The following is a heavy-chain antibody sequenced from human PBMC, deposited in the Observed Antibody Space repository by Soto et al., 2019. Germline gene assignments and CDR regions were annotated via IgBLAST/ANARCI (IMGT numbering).Heavy chain of an antibody. CDR1: GGSISNYF. J-gene: IGHJ5*02. D-gene: IGHD3-16*01. Sequence: SETLSLTCTVSGGSISNYFWSWIRQPPGSGLDWIGYIYYNGDTRYNPSLGSRVTMSVDTSKNQFSLKLTSVTAADTAVYYCARDRYPYAPGRWFDPWGQGTLVNVSS. CDR2: IYYNGDT. V-gene: IGHV4-59*01. CDR3: ARDRYPYAPGRWFDP.